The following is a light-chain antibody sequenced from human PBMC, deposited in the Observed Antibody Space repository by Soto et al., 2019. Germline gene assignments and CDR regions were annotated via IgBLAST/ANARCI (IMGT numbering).Light chain of an antibody. Sequence: DIQMTQSSSSLSASVGDTVTITRRASQSISSYLNWYQQKPGKAPKLLIYAASSLQSGVPSRFSGSGSGTDFTLTISSLQPEDFATYYCQQSYSTPITFGQGTRLEIK. CDR1: QSISSY. J-gene: IGKJ5*01. CDR3: QQSYSTPIT. CDR2: AAS. V-gene: IGKV1-39*01.